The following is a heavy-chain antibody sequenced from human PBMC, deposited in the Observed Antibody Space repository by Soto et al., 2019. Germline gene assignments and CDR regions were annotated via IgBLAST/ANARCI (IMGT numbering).Heavy chain of an antibody. CDR2: MNPNSGNT. J-gene: IGHJ5*02. Sequence: GASGKVSCKAFGYSLTTDYINWVRQATGQGLEWMGWMNPNSGNTGYAQKFQGRVTMTRNTSISTAYMELSSLRSEDTAVYCCARVALVLVPAAINWFDPWGQGTLVNVSS. CDR1: GYSLTTDY. CDR3: ARVALVLVPAAINWFDP. V-gene: IGHV1-8*02. D-gene: IGHD2-2*01.